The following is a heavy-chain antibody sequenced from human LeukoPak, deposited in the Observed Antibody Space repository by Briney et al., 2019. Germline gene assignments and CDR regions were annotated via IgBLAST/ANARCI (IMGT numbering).Heavy chain of an antibody. Sequence: SETLSLTCAVYGGSFSGYYWSWIRQPPGKGLEWIGYIYYSGSTNYNPSLKSRVTISVDTSKNQFSLKLSSVTAADTAVYYCARETLYCSGGSCYDYFDYWGQGTLVTVSS. D-gene: IGHD2-15*01. CDR3: ARETLYCSGGSCYDYFDY. CDR2: IYYSGST. J-gene: IGHJ4*02. CDR1: GGSFSGYY. V-gene: IGHV4-59*01.